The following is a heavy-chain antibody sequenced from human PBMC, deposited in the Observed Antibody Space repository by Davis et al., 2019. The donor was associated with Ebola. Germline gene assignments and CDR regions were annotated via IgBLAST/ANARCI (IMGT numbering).Heavy chain of an antibody. Sequence: AASVKVSCKASGGTFSSYAISWVRQAPGQGLEWMGGIIPIFGIANYAQKFQGRVTITADKSTSTAYMELSSLRSEDTAVYYCARDLATVTYRDGYDDYWGQGTLVTVSS. CDR1: GGTFSSYA. J-gene: IGHJ4*02. D-gene: IGHD5-24*01. CDR3: ARDLATVTYRDGYDDY. V-gene: IGHV1-69*10. CDR2: IIPIFGIA.